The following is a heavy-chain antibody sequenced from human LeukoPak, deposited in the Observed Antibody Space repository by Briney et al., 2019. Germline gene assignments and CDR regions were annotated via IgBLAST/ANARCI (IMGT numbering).Heavy chain of an antibody. CDR3: VSGSLQSGYNFDY. CDR1: GFTFSNYW. CDR2: INRDGSER. D-gene: IGHD3-3*01. Sequence: GGSLRLSCAASGFTFSNYWMTWVRQAPGKGLEWVANINRDGSERYYVDSVKGRFTISRDDAKSSLYLQMNSLRAEDTAVYYCVSGSLQSGYNFDYWGQGALVTVSS. V-gene: IGHV3-7*01. J-gene: IGHJ4*02.